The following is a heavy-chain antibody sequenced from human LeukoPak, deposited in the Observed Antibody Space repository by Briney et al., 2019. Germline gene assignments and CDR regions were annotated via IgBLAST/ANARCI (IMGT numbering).Heavy chain of an antibody. Sequence: GGSLRLSCAASGFGFNHDWMGWFRQAPGKGLEWVGRIKSKGGGETTDYAAAVTGRFTISSNDSKNTLYMQMNRQTTEDTAVYYCIAVVSGTPNTPYFDYWGQGTLVTVSS. V-gene: IGHV3-15*01. D-gene: IGHD1-20*01. CDR1: GFGFNHDW. CDR3: IAVVSGTPNTPYFDY. CDR2: IKSKGGGETT. J-gene: IGHJ4*02.